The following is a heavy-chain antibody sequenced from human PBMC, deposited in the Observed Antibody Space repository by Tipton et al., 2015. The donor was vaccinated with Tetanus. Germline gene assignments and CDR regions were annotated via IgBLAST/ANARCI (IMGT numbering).Heavy chain of an antibody. Sequence: SLRLSCAASGFTFRSYGMHWVRQAPGKGLEWVAVLWFDGGDEYYADSVKGRFTISRDNSKNTVYLQMNSLRAEDTAVYYCARGGEARANWFDSWGQGTLVTVSS. J-gene: IGHJ5*01. CDR3: ARGGEARANWFDS. CDR1: GFTFRSYG. CDR2: LWFDGGDE. V-gene: IGHV3-33*01.